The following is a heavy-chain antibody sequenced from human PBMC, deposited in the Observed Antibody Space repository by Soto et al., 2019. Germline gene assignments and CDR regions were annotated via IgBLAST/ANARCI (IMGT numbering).Heavy chain of an antibody. J-gene: IGHJ4*02. CDR2: ISYSGDT. CDR3: ASAGGLGAVAADY. Sequence: SETLSLTCTVSGGSISSSTYYWGWMRQPPGKGLEWIGSISYSGDTYHSPSLKSRVTISVDTSKNHFSLKLTSVTAADTAVYYCASAGGLGAVAADYWGQGTLVTVSS. CDR1: GGSISSSTYY. D-gene: IGHD6-19*01. V-gene: IGHV4-39*02.